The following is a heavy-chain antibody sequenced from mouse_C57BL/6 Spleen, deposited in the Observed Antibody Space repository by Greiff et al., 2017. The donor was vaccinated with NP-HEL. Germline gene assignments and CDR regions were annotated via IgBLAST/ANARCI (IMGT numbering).Heavy chain of an antibody. D-gene: IGHD4-1*01. CDR3: AREGTGTGFDY. CDR1: GFTFSSYA. CDR2: ISDGGSYT. Sequence: DVKLVESGGGLVKPGGSLKLSCAASGFTFSSYAMSWVRQTPEKRLEWVATISDGGSYTYYPDNVKGRFTISRDNAKNNLYLQMSHLKSEDTAMYYCAREGTGTGFDYWGQGTTLTVSS. V-gene: IGHV5-4*01. J-gene: IGHJ2*01.